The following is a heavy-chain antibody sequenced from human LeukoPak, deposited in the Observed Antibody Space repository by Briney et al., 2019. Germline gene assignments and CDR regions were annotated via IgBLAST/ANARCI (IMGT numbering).Heavy chain of an antibody. CDR1: GGSISSGSHY. CDR2: MHYSGIT. J-gene: IGHJ4*02. CDR3: ARYPYSDSGVWQAFDY. V-gene: IGHV4-39*01. Sequence: PSETLSLTCIVSGGSISSGSHYWRWIRQPPGKGLEWTGSMHYSGITYYIPSLTSRVTISVDTSKNQFSLRLTSVTAADTAVYYCARYPYSDSGVWQAFDYWGQGTLVTVSS. D-gene: IGHD5-12*01.